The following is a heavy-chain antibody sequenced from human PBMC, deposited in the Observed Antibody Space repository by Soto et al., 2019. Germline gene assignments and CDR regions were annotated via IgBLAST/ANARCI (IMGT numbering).Heavy chain of an antibody. CDR1: GGSISSSSYY. D-gene: IGHD6-13*01. CDR2: IYYSGST. J-gene: IGHJ4*02. Sequence: QLQLQESGPGLVKPSETLSLTCTVSGGSISSSSYYWGWIRQPPGKGLEWIGSIYYSGSTYYNPSLKSRVTISVDTSKNQFSLKLSSVTAADTAVYYCARLLATYSSSWYGGYYFDYWGQGTLVTVSS. V-gene: IGHV4-39*01. CDR3: ARLLATYSSSWYGGYYFDY.